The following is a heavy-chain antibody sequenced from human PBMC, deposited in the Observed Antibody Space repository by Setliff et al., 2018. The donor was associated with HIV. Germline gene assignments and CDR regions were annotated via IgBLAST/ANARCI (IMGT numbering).Heavy chain of an antibody. CDR2: IYYSGST. D-gene: IGHD6-19*01. CDR1: GGSISSHY. Sequence: SETLSLTCTVSGGSISSHYWSWIRQPPGKGLEWIGSIYYSGSTNYNPSLKSRVTISVDTSKNQFSLKLSSVTAADTAVYYCARETIAVAGTDGDDAFDIWGQGTMVTVSS. CDR3: ARETIAVAGTDGDDAFDI. V-gene: IGHV4-59*11. J-gene: IGHJ3*02.